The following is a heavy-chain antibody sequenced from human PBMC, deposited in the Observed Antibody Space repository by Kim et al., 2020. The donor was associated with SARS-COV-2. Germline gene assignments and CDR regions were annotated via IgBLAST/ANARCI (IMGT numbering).Heavy chain of an antibody. Sequence: SETLSLTCTVSGGSISSSSYYWGWIRQPPGKGLEWIGSIYYSGSTYYNPSLKSRVTISVDTSKNQFSLKLSSVTAADTAVYYCASSYDILPALWGQGTLVTVSS. V-gene: IGHV4-39*07. CDR1: GGSISSSSYY. CDR2: IYYSGST. J-gene: IGHJ4*02. CDR3: ASSYDILPAL. D-gene: IGHD3-9*01.